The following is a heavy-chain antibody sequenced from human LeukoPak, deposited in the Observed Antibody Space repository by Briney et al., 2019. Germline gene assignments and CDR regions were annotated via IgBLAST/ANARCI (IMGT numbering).Heavy chain of an antibody. V-gene: IGHV3-21*01. J-gene: IGHJ4*02. CDR1: RLPLSIYS. D-gene: IGHD3-3*01. Sequence: GGSLTLPCTVSRLPLSIYSTNCVRHARGRGREWVSSISSSSSYIYYADSVKGRFTISRDHAENSLYLQMNSLRAEDTAVYYCARARGFLEWLGYWGQGTLVTVSS. CDR2: ISSSSSYI. CDR3: ARARGFLEWLGY.